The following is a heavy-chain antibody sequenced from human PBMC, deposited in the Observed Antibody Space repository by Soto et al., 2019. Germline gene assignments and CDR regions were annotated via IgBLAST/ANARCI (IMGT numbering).Heavy chain of an antibody. CDR2: VYYTGTT. CDR3: ARMRFGEVPYWFEP. V-gene: IGHV4-61*01. D-gene: IGHD3-3*01. J-gene: IGHJ5*02. Sequence: QVQLQESGPGLVKPSETLSLTCTVSGGFVSSASYFWSWIRQPPGKEMEFIAYVYYTGTTKYSPSLKSRASISLDTSKNQFSLNLSSVTTADTAIYYCARMRFGEVPYWFEPWGQGILVTVS. CDR1: GGFVSSASYF.